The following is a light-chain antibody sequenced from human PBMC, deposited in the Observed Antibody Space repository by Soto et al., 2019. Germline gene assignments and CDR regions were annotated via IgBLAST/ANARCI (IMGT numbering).Light chain of an antibody. J-gene: IGKJ1*01. Sequence: ILLPLPPPTLSASARDTVPVPCRASQSISSWLAWYQQKPGKAPKLLIYGASALPRGVPSRFSGSGSGTDYTLTIASLQPEDFATYYCQQYDTFPWTFGQGTKVDIK. CDR1: QSISSW. CDR3: QQYDTFPWT. CDR2: GAS. V-gene: IGKV1-5*01.